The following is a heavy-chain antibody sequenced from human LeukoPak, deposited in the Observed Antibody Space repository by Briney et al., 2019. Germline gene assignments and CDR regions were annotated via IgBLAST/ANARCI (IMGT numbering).Heavy chain of an antibody. V-gene: IGHV4-59*01. J-gene: IGHJ2*01. D-gene: IGHD4-17*01. Sequence: PSETLSLTCTVSGASISSYYWSWIRQPPGKRLEWIGYIYYSGSANYNPSLKSRVTISVDTSKNQFSLKLSSVTAADTAVYYCARGVHGDYRWYFDLWGRGTLVTVSS. CDR1: GASISSYY. CDR3: ARGVHGDYRWYFDL. CDR2: IYYSGSA.